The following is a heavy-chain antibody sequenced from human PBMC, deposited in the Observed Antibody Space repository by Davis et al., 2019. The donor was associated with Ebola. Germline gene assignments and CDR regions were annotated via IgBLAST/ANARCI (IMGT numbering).Heavy chain of an antibody. CDR3: ASWDIFDY. CDR1: GYTFTGYY. J-gene: IGHJ4*02. Sequence: ASVKVSCKASGYTFTGYYMHWVRQAPGQGLEWMGWISVYNGNKKYAQKLQGRVTMTTDISTSTAYIELSSLRSEDTAVYYCASWDIFDYWGQGTLVTVSS. CDR2: ISVYNGNK. V-gene: IGHV1-18*04. D-gene: IGHD1-26*01.